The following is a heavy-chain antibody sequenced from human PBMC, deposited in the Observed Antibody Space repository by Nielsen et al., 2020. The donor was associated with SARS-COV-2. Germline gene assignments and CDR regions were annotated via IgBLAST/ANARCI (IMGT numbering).Heavy chain of an antibody. D-gene: IGHD5-24*01. CDR1: GYSFTIYC. V-gene: IGHV5-51*01. Sequence: GGSLRLSCKGSGYSFTIYCIAWVRQMPGKGLEWMGIICPADSDTRYSPSFQGQVTISADKSISTAYLQWSSLKASDTAMYYCARHHTSGDGYNTYYFDYWGQGTLVTVSS. J-gene: IGHJ4*02. CDR2: ICPADSDT. CDR3: ARHHTSGDGYNTYYFDY.